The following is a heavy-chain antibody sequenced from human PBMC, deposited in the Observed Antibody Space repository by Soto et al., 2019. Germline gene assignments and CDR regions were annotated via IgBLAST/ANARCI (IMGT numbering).Heavy chain of an antibody. J-gene: IGHJ6*02. V-gene: IGHV1-8*01. Sequence: ASVKVSCKASGYTFTSYDINWARQATGQGLEWMGWMNPNSGNTGYAQKFQGRVTMTRNTSISTAYMELSSLRSEDTAVYYCASYSIAAPYYYYYGMDVWGQGTTVTVSS. CDR1: GYTFTSYD. CDR3: ASYSIAAPYYYYYGMDV. CDR2: MNPNSGNT. D-gene: IGHD6-13*01.